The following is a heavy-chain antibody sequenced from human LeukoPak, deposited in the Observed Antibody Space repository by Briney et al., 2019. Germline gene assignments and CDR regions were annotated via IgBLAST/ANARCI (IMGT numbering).Heavy chain of an antibody. D-gene: IGHD2-2*01. V-gene: IGHV1-69*01. CDR2: SIPSVGTA. CDR3: ARGLCYARYYYCYMDV. J-gene: IGHJ6*03. CDR1: GATFSSYA. Sequence: SVKLSCKASGATFSSYAISCMRQAPGAGLEWMGGSIPSVGTANYAQKFQRRVTITADESTSTAYMELSSLRSEDTAVYYCARGLCYARYYYCYMDVWGKGTTVTVSS.